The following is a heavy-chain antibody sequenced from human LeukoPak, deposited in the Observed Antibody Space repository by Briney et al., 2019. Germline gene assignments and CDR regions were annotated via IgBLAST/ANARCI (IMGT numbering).Heavy chain of an antibody. V-gene: IGHV4-34*01. J-gene: IGHJ4*02. Sequence: TSETLSLTCRAYGGSFSGYFWSWFRQPPGEGLEWIGEIDYHGSTSYNPSLNSRVTISVDTSENQFSLKLTSVTAADTGVYYCARGPYYFDDSGYFYWGQGTLVAVSS. CDR1: GGSFSGYF. CDR3: ARGPYYFDDSGYFY. CDR2: IDYHGST. D-gene: IGHD3-22*01.